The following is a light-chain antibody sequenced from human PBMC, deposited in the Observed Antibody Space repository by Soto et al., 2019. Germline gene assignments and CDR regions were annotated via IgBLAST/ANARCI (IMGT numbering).Light chain of an antibody. J-gene: IGKJ4*01. CDR2: AAS. CDR1: QSVRSNY. V-gene: IGKV3-20*01. Sequence: EIVLTQSPGTLSLSPGERATLSCRASQSVRSNYLAWYQQKPGQAPRLLISAASSRATGIPDRFSGSGSGTDFTLTISRLEPEDFALYYCQQYGMLPLTFGGGTKVDIK. CDR3: QQYGMLPLT.